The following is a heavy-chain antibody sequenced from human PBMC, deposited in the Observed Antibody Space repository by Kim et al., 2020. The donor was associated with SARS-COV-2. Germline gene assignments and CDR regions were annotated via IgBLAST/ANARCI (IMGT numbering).Heavy chain of an antibody. D-gene: IGHD6-19*01. V-gene: IGHV1-46*01. CDR2: SGGST. J-gene: IGHJ5*02. CDR3: ARGWYSS. Sequence: SGGSTSYAQKFQGRVTMTRDTSTSTVYMELSSLRSEDTAVYYCARGWYSSWGQGTLVTVSS.